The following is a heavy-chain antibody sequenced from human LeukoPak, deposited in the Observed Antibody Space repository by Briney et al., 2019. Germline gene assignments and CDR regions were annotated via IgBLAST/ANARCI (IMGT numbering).Heavy chain of an antibody. CDR3: ARGFNPHSYGPHFDY. D-gene: IGHD5-18*01. V-gene: IGHV4-61*01. CDR2: IYYSGST. Sequence: SETLSLTCTVSGDSVSSSSYYWGWIRQPPGKGLEWIGYIYYSGSTSYIPSLKSRVTISVDTSKNQFSLKLSSVTAADTAIYYCARGFNPHSYGPHFDYWGLGTLVTVSS. CDR1: GDSVSSSSYY. J-gene: IGHJ4*02.